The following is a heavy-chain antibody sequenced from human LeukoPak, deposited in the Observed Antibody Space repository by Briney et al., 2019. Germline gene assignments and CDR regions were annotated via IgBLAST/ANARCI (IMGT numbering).Heavy chain of an antibody. CDR2: ISSSSSYI. J-gene: IGHJ4*02. CDR3: ARGEVVAAAGTSSDY. CDR1: GFTFSSYS. D-gene: IGHD6-13*01. V-gene: IGHV3-21*01. Sequence: GGSLRLSCAASGFTFSSYSMNWVRQAPGKGLEWVSSISSSSSYIYYADSVKGRFTISRDNAKNSLYLQMNSLRAEDTAVYYCARGEVVAAAGTSSDYWGQGTLVTVSS.